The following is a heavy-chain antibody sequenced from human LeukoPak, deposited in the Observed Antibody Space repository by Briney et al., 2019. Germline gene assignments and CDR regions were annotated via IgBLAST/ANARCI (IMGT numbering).Heavy chain of an antibody. CDR2: IRPSGDNT. Sequence: QSGGSLRLSCTASGFTFSSYDMTWVRQAPGRGLEWISSIRPSGDNTYYGDSVKGRFTISRDNSKNTLYLQMNSLRAEDTAVYYCSRDRHCIGSTCYGLWGQGTRVTVSS. J-gene: IGHJ4*02. CDR1: GFTFSSYD. D-gene: IGHD2-2*01. CDR3: SRDRHCIGSTCYGL. V-gene: IGHV3-23*01.